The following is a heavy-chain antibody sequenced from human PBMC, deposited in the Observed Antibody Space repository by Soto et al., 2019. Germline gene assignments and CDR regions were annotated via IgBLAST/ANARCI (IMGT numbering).Heavy chain of an antibody. CDR1: GFTFDDYA. Sequence: EVQLVESGGGLVQPGRSLRLSCAASGFTFDDYAMHWVRQAPGKGLEWVSGISWYSGSIGYADSVKGRFTISRDNAKNSLYLQMNSLRAEDTALYYCAKAGYCSGGSCYFDYWGQGTLVTVSS. D-gene: IGHD2-15*01. CDR3: AKAGYCSGGSCYFDY. J-gene: IGHJ4*02. V-gene: IGHV3-9*01. CDR2: ISWYSGSI.